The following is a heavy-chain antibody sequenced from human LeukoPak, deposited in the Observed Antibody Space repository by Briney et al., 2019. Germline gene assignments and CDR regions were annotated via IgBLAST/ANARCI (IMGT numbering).Heavy chain of an antibody. CDR3: ARYDGDYLVDY. CDR1: GGTFSSYA. J-gene: IGHJ4*02. V-gene: IGHV1-69*01. CDR2: IIPIFGTA. D-gene: IGHD4-17*01. Sequence: SVKVSCKASGGTFSSYAISWVRQAPGQGLEWMGGIIPIFGTANYAQKFQGRVTITADESTSTAYMALRSLRSEDPAVYYVARYDGDYLVDYWGQGTLVTVCS.